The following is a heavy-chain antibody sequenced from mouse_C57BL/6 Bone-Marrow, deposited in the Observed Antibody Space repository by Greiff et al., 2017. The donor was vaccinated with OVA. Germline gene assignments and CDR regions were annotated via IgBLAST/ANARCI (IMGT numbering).Heavy chain of an antibody. V-gene: IGHV1-69*01. Sequence: VQLQQSGAELVMPGASVKLSCKASGYTFTSYWMHWVKQRPGQGLEWIGEIDPSDSYTNYNQKFKGKSTLTVDKSSSTAYMQLSSLTSEDSAVYYCARWGLPFAYWGQGTLVTVSA. CDR2: IDPSDSYT. J-gene: IGHJ3*01. CDR1: GYTFTSYW. CDR3: ARWGLPFAY.